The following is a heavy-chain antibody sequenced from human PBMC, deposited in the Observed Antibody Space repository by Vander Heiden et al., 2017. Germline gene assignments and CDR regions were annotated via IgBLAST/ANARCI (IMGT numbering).Heavy chain of an antibody. CDR2: IKQDGSEK. D-gene: IGHD3-10*01. V-gene: IGHV3-7*01. CDR1: GFTCSSYW. Sequence: EVQLVESGGGLVQPGGSLRLSCAASGFTCSSYWMSWVRQAPGKGLEWVANIKQDGSEKYYVDSVKGRFTISRDNAKNSLYLQMNSLRAEDTAVYYCARASITMVRGVLYGMDVWGQGTTVTVSS. CDR3: ARASITMVRGVLYGMDV. J-gene: IGHJ6*02.